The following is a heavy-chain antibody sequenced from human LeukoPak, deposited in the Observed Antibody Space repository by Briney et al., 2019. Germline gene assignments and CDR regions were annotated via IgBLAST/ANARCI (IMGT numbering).Heavy chain of an antibody. CDR3: ARDDSSGLSVDY. CDR2: IHHSGSI. V-gene: IGHV4-4*02. Sequence: PSETLSLTCAVSGVSISSNLWWTWVRQPPGKGLEWIAEIHHSGSINYNPSLKSRVTISVDKAKNQFSLNLNSVTAADTAVYYCARDDSSGLSVDYWGQGTLVTVSS. CDR1: GVSISSNLW. J-gene: IGHJ4*02. D-gene: IGHD3-22*01.